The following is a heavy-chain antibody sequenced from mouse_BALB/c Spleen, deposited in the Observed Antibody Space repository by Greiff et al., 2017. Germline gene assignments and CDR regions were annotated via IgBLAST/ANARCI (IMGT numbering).Heavy chain of an antibody. CDR2: ISSGGSYT. CDR1: GFTFSSYA. Sequence: EVKVVESGGGLVKPGGSLKLSCAASGFTFSSYAMSWVRQTPEKRLEWVATISSGGSYTYYPDSVKGRFTISRDNAKNTLYLQMSSLRSEDTAMYYCARPHDYFDYWGQGTTLTVSS. J-gene: IGHJ2*01. CDR3: ARPHDYFDY. V-gene: IGHV5-9-3*01.